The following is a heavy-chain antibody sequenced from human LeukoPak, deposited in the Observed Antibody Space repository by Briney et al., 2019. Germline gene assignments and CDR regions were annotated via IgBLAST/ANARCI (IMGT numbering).Heavy chain of an antibody. CDR3: ARDRVVGDREKYFDY. CDR1: GFTFSSFA. D-gene: IGHD2-15*01. Sequence: GGSLRLSCAASGFTFSSFAMHWVRQAPGKGLEWVAVISYDGSNKYYAHSVKGRFTISRDNSKNTLYLQMNSLRAEDTAVYYCARDRVVGDREKYFDYWGQGTLVTVSS. V-gene: IGHV3-30*01. J-gene: IGHJ4*02. CDR2: ISYDGSNK.